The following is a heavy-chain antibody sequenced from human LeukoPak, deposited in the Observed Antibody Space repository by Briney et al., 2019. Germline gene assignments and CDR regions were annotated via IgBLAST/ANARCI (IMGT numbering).Heavy chain of an antibody. J-gene: IGHJ4*02. Sequence: PSETLSLTCTVSGGSISSYYWSWIRQPPGKGLEWIGYTYNSGSTNYNPSLKSRVTISVDTSKNQFSLKLSSVTAADTAVYYCASGYSGYPYYFDYWGQGTLVTVSS. CDR3: ASGYSGYPYYFDY. D-gene: IGHD5-12*01. CDR2: TYNSGST. V-gene: IGHV4-59*01. CDR1: GGSISSYY.